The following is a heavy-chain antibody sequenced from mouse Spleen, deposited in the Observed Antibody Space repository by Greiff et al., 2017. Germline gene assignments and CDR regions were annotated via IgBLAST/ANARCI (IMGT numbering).Heavy chain of an antibody. CDR3: ARVDGYYEAWFAY. Sequence: VQLQQPGTELVKPGASVKLSCKASGYTYTSYWMHWVKQRPGQGLEWIGNINPSNGGTNYNEKFKSKATLTVDKSSSTAYMQLSSLTSEDSAVYYCARVDGYYEAWFAYWGQGTLVTVSA. CDR1: GYTYTSYW. D-gene: IGHD2-3*01. CDR2: INPSNGGT. V-gene: IGHV1-53*01. J-gene: IGHJ3*01.